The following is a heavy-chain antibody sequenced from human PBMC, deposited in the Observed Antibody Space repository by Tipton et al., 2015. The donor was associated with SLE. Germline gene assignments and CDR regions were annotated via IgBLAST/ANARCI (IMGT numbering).Heavy chain of an antibody. D-gene: IGHD6-13*01. CDR1: GGSLTGHY. V-gene: IGHV4-34*01. J-gene: IGHJ5*02. Sequence: TLSLTCAVSGGSLTGHYWSWIRQPPGKGLEWIAEINHRGDTNHNPSLKSRVTISVDTSKNQVSLKLASVTAADTAIYYCARVSSSTWYGNRFDPWGQGTLVTVSS. CDR2: INHRGDT. CDR3: ARVSSSTWYGNRFDP.